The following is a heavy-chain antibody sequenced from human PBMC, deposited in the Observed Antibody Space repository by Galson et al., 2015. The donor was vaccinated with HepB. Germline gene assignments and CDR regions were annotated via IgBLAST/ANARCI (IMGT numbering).Heavy chain of an antibody. CDR3: ARSSYCSSTSCHTAPRDAFDI. CDR1: GYTFTGYY. CDR2: INPNSGGT. Sequence: SVKVSCKASGYTFTGYYMHWVRQAPGQGLEWMGWINPNSGGTNYAQKFQGRVTMTRDTSISTAYMELSRLRSDDTAVYYCARSSYCSSTSCHTAPRDAFDIWGQGTMVTVSS. V-gene: IGHV1-2*02. J-gene: IGHJ3*02. D-gene: IGHD2-2*02.